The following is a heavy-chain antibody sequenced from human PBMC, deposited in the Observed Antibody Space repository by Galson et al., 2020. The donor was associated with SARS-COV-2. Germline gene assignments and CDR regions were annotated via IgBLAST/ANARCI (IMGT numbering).Heavy chain of an antibody. Sequence: GESLKISCAASGFTFSSYSMNWVRQAPGKGLEWVSSISSSSSYIYYADSVKGRFTISRDNAKNSLYLQMNSLRAEDTAVYYCARAYYYGSGSRENWFDPWGQGTLVTVSS. D-gene: IGHD3-10*01. CDR2: ISSSSSYI. J-gene: IGHJ5*02. V-gene: IGHV3-21*01. CDR3: ARAYYYGSGSRENWFDP. CDR1: GFTFSSYS.